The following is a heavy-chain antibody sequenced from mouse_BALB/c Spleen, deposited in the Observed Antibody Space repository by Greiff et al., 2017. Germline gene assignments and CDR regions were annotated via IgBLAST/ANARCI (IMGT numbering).Heavy chain of an antibody. CDR2: ISYSGST. Sequence: EVKLEESGPSLVKPSQTLSLTCSVTGDSITSGYWNWIRKFPGNKLEYMGYISYSGSTYYNPSLKSRISITRDTSKNQYYLQLNSVTTEDTATYYCARSDYGNYGDYAMDYWGQGTSVTVSS. J-gene: IGHJ4*01. CDR3: ARSDYGNYGDYAMDY. V-gene: IGHV3-8*02. CDR1: GDSITSGY. D-gene: IGHD2-1*01.